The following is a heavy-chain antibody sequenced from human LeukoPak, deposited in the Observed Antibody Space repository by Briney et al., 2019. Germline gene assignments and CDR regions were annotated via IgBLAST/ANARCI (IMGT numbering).Heavy chain of an antibody. V-gene: IGHV1-8*02. CDR2: MNPNSGNT. CDR1: GYTFTSYD. J-gene: IGHJ4*02. CDR3: ARAYTVVTPPADY. D-gene: IGHD4-23*01. Sequence: ASVKVSCKASGYTFTSYDINWVRRATGQGLEWMGWMNPNSGNTGYAQRFQGRVTMTRDTSTSTVYMELSSLRSEDTAVYYCARAYTVVTPPADYWGQGTLVTVSS.